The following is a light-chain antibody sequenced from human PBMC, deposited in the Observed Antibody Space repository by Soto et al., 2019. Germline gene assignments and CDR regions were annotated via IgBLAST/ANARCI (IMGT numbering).Light chain of an antibody. CDR1: QSVSYY. CDR2: DAS. J-gene: IGKJ5*01. CDR3: QQRSNWHIT. V-gene: IGKV3D-11*02. Sequence: IGLTHSPGTLSYSPEERATLSCRASQSVSYYLAWYQQKPGQAPRLLIYDASSRATGVPDRFSGSGSGTDFTLTISSLEPEDFAVYYCQQRSNWHITFGQGTRLEIK.